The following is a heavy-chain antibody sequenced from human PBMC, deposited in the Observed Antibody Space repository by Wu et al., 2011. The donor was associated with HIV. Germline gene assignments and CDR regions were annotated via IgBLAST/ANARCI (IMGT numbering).Heavy chain of an antibody. D-gene: IGHD3-22*01. CDR2: IYSGGST. CDR3: ARDTRYYYDSSGSSYYYYGMDV. V-gene: IGHV3-53*01. CDR1: GFTVSSNY. J-gene: IGHJ6*02. Sequence: RLSCAASGFTVSSNYMSWVRQAPGKGLEWVSVIYSGGSTYYADSVKGRFTISRDNSKNTLYLQMNSLRAEDTAVYYCARDTRYYYDSSGSSYYYYGMDVWGQGTTVTVSS.